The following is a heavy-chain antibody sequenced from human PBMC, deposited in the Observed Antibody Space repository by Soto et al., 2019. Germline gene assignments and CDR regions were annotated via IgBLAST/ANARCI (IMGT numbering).Heavy chain of an antibody. D-gene: IGHD4-17*01. CDR3: ARADRNAVTSVDY. J-gene: IGHJ4*02. Sequence: GESLKISCQGSGYSFTSYWLGWVRQMPGKGLEWMGSFYPGDSETRYSPSFQGQVTISGDKSISTAYLQWSSLKASDTAMYCCARADRNAVTSVDYWGQGTLVTVSS. V-gene: IGHV5-51*01. CDR1: GYSFTSYW. CDR2: FYPGDSET.